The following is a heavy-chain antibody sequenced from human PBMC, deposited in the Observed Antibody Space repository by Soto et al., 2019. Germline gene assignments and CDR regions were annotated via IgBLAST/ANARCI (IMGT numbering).Heavy chain of an antibody. CDR1: GFTFNTYT. J-gene: IGHJ4*02. D-gene: IGHD2-21*02. CDR2: TFYDGNNN. CDR3: AREVTDFDC. V-gene: IGHV3-30-3*01. Sequence: QVQLVESGGGVVQPGESLRLSCAASGFTFNTYTMHWVRQAPGKGLEWVALTFYDGNNNYYADSVKGRFTVSRDNFNNMLYLQMDSLRPEDTAVYYCAREVTDFDCWGQGTLVTVSS.